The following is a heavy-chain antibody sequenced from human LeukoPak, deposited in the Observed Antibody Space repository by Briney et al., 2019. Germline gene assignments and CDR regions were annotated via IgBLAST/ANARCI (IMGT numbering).Heavy chain of an antibody. Sequence: GASVTVSCKASGYTFSSYGITWVRQAPGQGLEWMGWINVNNGNTNYAQKLQGRVTMTTDTSTSTAYMELRSLRSDDTAVYYCARDWYSSGWNSDYWGQGTLVTVSS. J-gene: IGHJ4*02. CDR2: INVNNGNT. CDR3: ARDWYSSGWNSDY. CDR1: GYTFSSYG. V-gene: IGHV1-18*01. D-gene: IGHD6-19*01.